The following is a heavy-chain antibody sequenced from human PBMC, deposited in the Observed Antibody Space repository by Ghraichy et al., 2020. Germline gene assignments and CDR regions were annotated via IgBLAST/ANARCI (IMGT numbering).Heavy chain of an antibody. CDR1: GGSISSGGYY. Sequence: SETLSLTCTVSGGSISSGGYYWSWIRQHPGKGLEWIGYIYYSGSTYYNPSLKSRVTISVDTSKNQFSLKLSSVTAADTAVYYCARGAPVSYYYGSGRSAPLDYWGQGTLVTVSS. J-gene: IGHJ4*02. D-gene: IGHD3-10*01. CDR3: ARGAPVSYYYGSGRSAPLDY. CDR2: IYYSGST. V-gene: IGHV4-31*03.